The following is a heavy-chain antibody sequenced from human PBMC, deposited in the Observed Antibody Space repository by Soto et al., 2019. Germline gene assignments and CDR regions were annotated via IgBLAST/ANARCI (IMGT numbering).Heavy chain of an antibody. V-gene: IGHV4-31*03. CDR1: GGSISSGGYY. CDR3: ARVAYSSSSGELSIFDY. CDR2: IYYSGST. D-gene: IGHD6-6*01. Sequence: PSETLSLTCTVSGGSISSGGYYWSWIRQHPGKGLEWIGYIYYSGSTYYNPSLKSRFTISVDTSKNQFSLKLTSVTAADTAVYYCARVAYSSSSGELSIFDYWGQGSLVTVSS. J-gene: IGHJ4*02.